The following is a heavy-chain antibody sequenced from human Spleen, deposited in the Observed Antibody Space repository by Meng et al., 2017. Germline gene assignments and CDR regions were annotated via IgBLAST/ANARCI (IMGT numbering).Heavy chain of an antibody. CDR1: GGSFSGYY. CDR3: AVVVTEEVSIVEH. D-gene: IGHD3-22*01. J-gene: IGHJ1*01. Sequence: QVQLQQWGAGLLKPSETLSLTCAVYGGSFSGYYWSWIRQPPGKGLEWSGEINHSGSTNYNPSLKSRVTISVDTSKNQFSLKLSSVTAADTAVYYCAVVVTEEVSIVEHWGQGTLVTVSS. CDR2: INHSGST. V-gene: IGHV4-34*01.